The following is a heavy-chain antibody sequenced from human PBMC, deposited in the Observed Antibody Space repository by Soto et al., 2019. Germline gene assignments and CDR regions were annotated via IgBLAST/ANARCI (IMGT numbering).Heavy chain of an antibody. CDR1: GGSISSYY. CDR3: AKEIAYPVTGY. J-gene: IGHJ4*02. D-gene: IGHD1-20*01. CDR2: IYYSGST. Sequence: PSETLSLTCTVSGGSISSYYWSWIRQPPGKGLEWIGYIYYSGSTNYNPSLKSRVTISVDTSKNQFSLKLSSVTAADTAVYYCAKEIAYPVTGYWGQGTLVTVSS. V-gene: IGHV4-59*13.